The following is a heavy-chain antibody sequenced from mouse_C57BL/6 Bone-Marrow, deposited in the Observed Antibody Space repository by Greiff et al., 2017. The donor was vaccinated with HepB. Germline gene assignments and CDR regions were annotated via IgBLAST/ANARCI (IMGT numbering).Heavy chain of an antibody. CDR3: ARWGYYYGSSSSWFAY. D-gene: IGHD1-1*01. CDR2: IYPGDGDT. Sequence: VKLQESGPELVKPGASVKISCKASGYAFSSSWMNWVKQRPGKGLEWIGRIYPGDGDTNYNGKFKGKATLTADKSSSTAYMQLSSLTSEDSAVYFCARWGYYYGSSSSWFAYWGQGTLVTVSA. V-gene: IGHV1-82*01. CDR1: GYAFSSSW. J-gene: IGHJ3*01.